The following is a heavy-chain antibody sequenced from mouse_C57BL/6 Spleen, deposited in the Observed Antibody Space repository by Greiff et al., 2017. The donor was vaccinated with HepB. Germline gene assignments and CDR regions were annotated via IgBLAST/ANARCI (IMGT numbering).Heavy chain of an antibody. J-gene: IGHJ1*03. V-gene: IGHV1-80*01. D-gene: IGHD2-1*01. CDR2: IYPGDGDT. CDR1: GYAFSSYW. Sequence: QVHVKQSGAELVKPGASVKISCKASGYAFSSYWMNWVKQRPGKGLEWIGQIYPGDGDTNYNGKFKGKATLTAVKSSSTAYMQLSSLTSEGSAVYFCARSELQGWYFDVWGTGTTVTVSS. CDR3: ARSELQGWYFDV.